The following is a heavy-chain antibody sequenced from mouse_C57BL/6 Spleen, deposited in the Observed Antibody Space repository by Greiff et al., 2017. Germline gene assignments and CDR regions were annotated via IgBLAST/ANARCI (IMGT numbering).Heavy chain of an antibody. CDR2: IDPSDSYT. D-gene: IGHD1-1*01. J-gene: IGHJ1*03. V-gene: IGHV1-69*01. CDR1: GYTFTSYW. Sequence: QVQLQQPGAELVMPGASVKLSCKASGYTFTSYWMHWVKQRPGQGLEWIGEIDPSDSYTNYNQKFKGKSTLTVDKSSSTAYMQLSSLTSEDSAVYYCARSYYYGSSYGYCDVWGTGTTVTVSS. CDR3: ARSYYYGSSYGYCDV.